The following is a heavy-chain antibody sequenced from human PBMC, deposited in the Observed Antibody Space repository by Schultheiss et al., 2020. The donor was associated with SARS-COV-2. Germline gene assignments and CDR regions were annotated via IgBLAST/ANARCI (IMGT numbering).Heavy chain of an antibody. CDR3: ARDHWARGSSSAAVEGDFDY. D-gene: IGHD6-6*01. J-gene: IGHJ4*02. CDR1: GGSFSGYY. V-gene: IGHV4-34*09. Sequence: SETLSLTCAVYGGSFSGYYWGWISQPPGKGLEWIGYIYYSGSTYYNPSLKSRVTISVDTSKNQFSLKLSSVTAADTAVYYCARDHWARGSSSAAVEGDFDYWGQGTLVTVSS. CDR2: IYYSGST.